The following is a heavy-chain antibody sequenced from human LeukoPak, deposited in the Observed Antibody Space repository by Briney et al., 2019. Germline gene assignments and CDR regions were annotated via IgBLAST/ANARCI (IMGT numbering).Heavy chain of an antibody. CDR2: ILYDGSLE. D-gene: IGHD1-26*01. CDR1: GFSFGTYA. J-gene: IGHJ4*02. CDR3: ARGAILGGYNLIDD. Sequence: PGGSLRLSCAASGFSFGTYAMHWVRQAPGTGLERAALILYDGSLENTADSVRGRFIISRDNSKNTLFLQMNSLRIEDTAVYYCARGAILGGYNLIDDWGQGTLVTVSS. V-gene: IGHV3-30*04.